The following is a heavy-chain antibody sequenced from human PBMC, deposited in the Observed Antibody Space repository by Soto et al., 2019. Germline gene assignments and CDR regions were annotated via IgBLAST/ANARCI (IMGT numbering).Heavy chain of an antibody. J-gene: IGHJ4*02. Sequence: GGSLRLSCAASRFTFSTYEMNWVRQAPGKGLEWVSYISSSGSTIYYADSVKGRFTISRDNAKNSLYLQMNSLRAEDTAVYYCARGNSYYQSSSGWYPGYWGQGTLVTVSS. D-gene: IGHD6-19*01. CDR1: RFTFSTYE. CDR2: ISSSGSTI. CDR3: ARGNSYYQSSSGWYPGY. V-gene: IGHV3-48*03.